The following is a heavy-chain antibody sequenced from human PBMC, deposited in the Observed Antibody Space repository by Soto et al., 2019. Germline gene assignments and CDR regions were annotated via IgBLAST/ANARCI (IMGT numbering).Heavy chain of an antibody. Sequence: ASVKVSCKASGGTFSSYAISWVRQAPGQGLEWMGGIIPIFGTTNYAQKFQGRVTITADKSTSTAYMELSSLRSEDTAVYYCARESVPLRSNTGFDPWGQGTLVTVSS. V-gene: IGHV1-69*06. CDR2: IIPIFGTT. CDR1: GGTFSSYA. J-gene: IGHJ5*02. CDR3: ARESVPLRSNTGFDP. D-gene: IGHD3-3*01.